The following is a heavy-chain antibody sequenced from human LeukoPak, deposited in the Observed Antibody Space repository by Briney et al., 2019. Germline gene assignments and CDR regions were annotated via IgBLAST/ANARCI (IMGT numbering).Heavy chain of an antibody. CDR2: INTNTGNP. CDR1: GYTFTSYG. J-gene: IGHJ6*03. Sequence: GASVKVSCKASGYTFTSYGISWVRQAPGQGLEWMGWINTNTGNPTYAQGFTGRFVFSLDTSVSTAYLQISSLKAEDTAVYYCASPSKTYYYYYMDVWGKGTTVTVSS. CDR3: ASPSKTYYYYYMDV. V-gene: IGHV7-4-1*02.